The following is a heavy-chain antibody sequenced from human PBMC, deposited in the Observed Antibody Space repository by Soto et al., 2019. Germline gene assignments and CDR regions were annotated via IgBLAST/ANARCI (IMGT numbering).Heavy chain of an antibody. Sequence: GGSLRLSCAASGFTFSSYAMSWVRQAPGKGLEWVSAISGSGGSTYYADSVKGRFTISRDNSKNTLHLQMNSLRAEDTAVYYCSIDYGGNRKYYYYGMDVWGQGTTVTVSS. CDR2: ISGSGGST. J-gene: IGHJ6*02. CDR1: GFTFSSYA. D-gene: IGHD4-17*01. V-gene: IGHV3-23*01. CDR3: SIDYGGNRKYYYYGMDV.